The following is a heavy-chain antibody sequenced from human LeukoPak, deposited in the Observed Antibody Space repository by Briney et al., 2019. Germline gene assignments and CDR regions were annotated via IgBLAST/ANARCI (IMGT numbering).Heavy chain of an antibody. CDR1: GGSISSGGYY. CDR2: IYHSGST. D-gene: IGHD6-13*01. Sequence: KASETLSLTCTVSGGSISSGGYYWSWIRQPPGKGLEWIGYIYHSGSTYYNPSLKSRVTISVDRSKNQFSLKLSSVTAADTAVYYCARMISSSPHTNAFDIWGQGTMVTVSS. CDR3: ARMISSSPHTNAFDI. J-gene: IGHJ3*02. V-gene: IGHV4-30-2*01.